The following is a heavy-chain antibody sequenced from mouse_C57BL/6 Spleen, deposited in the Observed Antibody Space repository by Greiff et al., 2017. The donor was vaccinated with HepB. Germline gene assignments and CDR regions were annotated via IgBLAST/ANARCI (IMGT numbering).Heavy chain of an antibody. CDR1: GYTFTSYW. CDR2: IDPSDSYT. D-gene: IGHD4-1*01. V-gene: IGHV1-50*01. Sequence: QVQLQQSGAELVKPGASVKLSCKASGYTFTSYWMQWVKQRPGQGLEWIGEIDPSDSYTNYNQKFKGKATLTVDTSSSTAYMQLSSLTSEDSAVYYCARGWDKGYFDYWGQGTTLTVSS. J-gene: IGHJ2*01. CDR3: ARGWDKGYFDY.